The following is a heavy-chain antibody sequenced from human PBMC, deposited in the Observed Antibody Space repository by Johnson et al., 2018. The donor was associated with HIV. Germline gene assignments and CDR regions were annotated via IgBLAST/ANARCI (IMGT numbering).Heavy chain of an antibody. V-gene: IGHV3-7*03. CDR3: ARDGVIELVVYAMPDAFDI. Sequence: VQLVESGGGLVQPGGSLRLSCAASRFTFTSYWMSWVRQAPGKGLEWVANIKQDGSEKYYVDSVKGRFTISRDNAKNSLYLQINSLRAEDTAVYYGARDGVIELVVYAMPDAFDIWGQGTMVTVSS. CDR2: IKQDGSEK. J-gene: IGHJ3*02. CDR1: RFTFTSYW. D-gene: IGHD2-8*02.